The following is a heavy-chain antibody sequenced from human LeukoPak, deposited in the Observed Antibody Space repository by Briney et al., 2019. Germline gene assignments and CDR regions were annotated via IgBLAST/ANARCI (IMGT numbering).Heavy chain of an antibody. D-gene: IGHD2-2*01. CDR2: IDPSDSYT. V-gene: IGHV5-10-1*01. J-gene: IGHJ4*02. Sequence: GESLQISCKGSGYSFTSYWISWVRQMPGKGLEWMGRIDPSDSYTNYSPSFQGHVTVSADKSISTAYLQWSSLKASDTAMYYCARHGWGCARHGGVGTSCYNFDYWGQGTLVTVSS. CDR1: GYSFTSYW. CDR3: ARHGWGCARHGGVGTSCYNFDY.